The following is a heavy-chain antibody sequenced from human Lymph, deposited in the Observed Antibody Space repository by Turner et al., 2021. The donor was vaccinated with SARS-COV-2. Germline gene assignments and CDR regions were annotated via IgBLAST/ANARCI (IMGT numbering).Heavy chain of an antibody. CDR3: ARGSAGGDV. Sequence: QVQMVASEGVVVQPGRSLRLSCAASGFTFSSYGMHWVRQAPGKVLEWVAFIWYDGSNKYYADSVKGRFTISRDNSNSTLYLQMNSLRAEDTAVYFCARGSAGGDVWGQGTTVTVSS. V-gene: IGHV3-33*01. J-gene: IGHJ6*02. CDR2: IWYDGSNK. CDR1: GFTFSSYG. D-gene: IGHD6-13*01.